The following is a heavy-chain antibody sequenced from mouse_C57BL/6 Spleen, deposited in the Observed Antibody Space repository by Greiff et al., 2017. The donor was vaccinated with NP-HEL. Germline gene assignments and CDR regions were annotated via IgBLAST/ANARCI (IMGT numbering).Heavy chain of an antibody. CDR3: TTDRYFDV. J-gene: IGHJ1*03. V-gene: IGHV14-4*01. CDR1: GYTFTSYW. CDR2: IDPENGDT. Sequence: VQLQQSGAELVMPGASVKLSCKASGYTFTSYWMHWVKQRPEQGLEWIGWIDPENGDTEYASKFQGKATITADTSSNTAYLQLSSLTSEDTAVYYCTTDRYFDVWGTGTTVTVSS.